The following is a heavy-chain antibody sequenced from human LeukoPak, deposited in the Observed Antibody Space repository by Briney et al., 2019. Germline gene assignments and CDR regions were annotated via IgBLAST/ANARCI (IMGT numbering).Heavy chain of an antibody. V-gene: IGHV1-69*05. J-gene: IGHJ3*02. CDR3: ASFCSSTSCYRYRDDAFDI. CDR1: GGTFISYA. CDR2: IIPIFGTA. D-gene: IGHD2-2*01. Sequence: GASVKVSCKASGGTFISYAISWVRQAPGQGLERMGGIIPIFGTANYAQKFQGRVTITTDESTSTAYMELSSLRSEDTAVYYCASFCSSTSCYRYRDDAFDIWGQGTMVTVSS.